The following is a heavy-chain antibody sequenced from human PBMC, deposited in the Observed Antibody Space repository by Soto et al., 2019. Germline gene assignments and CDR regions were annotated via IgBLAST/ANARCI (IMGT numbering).Heavy chain of an antibody. CDR2: IYYSGST. Sequence: QVQLQESGPGLVKPSQTLSLTCTVSGGSISSGGYYWSWIRQHAGKGLEWIGYIYYSGSTYYNPSLKSRVTISVDTSKNQFSLKLGSVTAADTAVYYCARGRYSSSTGWYFDLWGRGTLVTVSS. D-gene: IGHD6-6*01. CDR3: ARGRYSSSTGWYFDL. CDR1: GGSISSGGYY. V-gene: IGHV4-31*03. J-gene: IGHJ2*01.